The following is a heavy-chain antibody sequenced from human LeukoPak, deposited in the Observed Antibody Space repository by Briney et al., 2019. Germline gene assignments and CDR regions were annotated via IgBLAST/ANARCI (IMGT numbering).Heavy chain of an antibody. CDR3: ARETVGLDY. J-gene: IGHJ4*02. CDR2: ISSSRSTT. CDR1: GFTFSNSG. Sequence: GSLRLSCAVSGFTFSNSGMNWVRQAPGKGLEWVSYISSSRSTTYYADSVKGRFTISRDNAKNSLYLQINSLRDEDTAVYYCARETVGLDYWGQGTLVTVSS. V-gene: IGHV3-48*02. D-gene: IGHD4-23*01.